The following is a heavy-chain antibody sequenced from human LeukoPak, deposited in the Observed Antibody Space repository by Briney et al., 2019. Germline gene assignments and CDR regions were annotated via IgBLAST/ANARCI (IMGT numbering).Heavy chain of an antibody. D-gene: IGHD2-15*01. CDR2: ISSSSSTI. CDR3: ASGSCSRPFDY. CDR1: GFTFSSYS. V-gene: IGHV3-48*01. J-gene: IGHJ4*02. Sequence: GGSQRLSCAASGFTFSSYSMNWVRQAPGKGLEWVSYISSSSSTIYYADSVKGRFTISRDNAKNSLYLQMNSLRAEDTAVYYGASGSCSRPFDYWGQGTLVTVSS.